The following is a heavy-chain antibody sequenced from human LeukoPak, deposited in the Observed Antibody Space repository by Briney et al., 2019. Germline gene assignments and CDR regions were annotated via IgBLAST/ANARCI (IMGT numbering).Heavy chain of an antibody. Sequence: SETLSLTCTVSGGSISSYYWSWIRQPPGKGLEWIGYIYYSGSTNYNPSLKSRVTLSVDTSKNQFSLKLSSATAADTAVYYCARESGYDRDFDYWGQGTLVTVSS. CDR2: IYYSGST. J-gene: IGHJ4*02. CDR3: ARESGYDRDFDY. D-gene: IGHD5-12*01. CDR1: GGSISSYY. V-gene: IGHV4-59*01.